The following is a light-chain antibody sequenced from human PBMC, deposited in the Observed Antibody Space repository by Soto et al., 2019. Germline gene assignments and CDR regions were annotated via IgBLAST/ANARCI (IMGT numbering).Light chain of an antibody. CDR2: AAS. V-gene: IGKV1-8*01. CDR1: QGISSY. Sequence: AIRMTKSPSSFSASTGDRVTITCRASQGISSYLAWYQQKPGKAPKLLIYAASTLQSGVPSRFSGSGSGTDFTLTISCLQSEDFATYYCQQYYSHPLTFGGGTKVDIK. CDR3: QQYYSHPLT. J-gene: IGKJ4*01.